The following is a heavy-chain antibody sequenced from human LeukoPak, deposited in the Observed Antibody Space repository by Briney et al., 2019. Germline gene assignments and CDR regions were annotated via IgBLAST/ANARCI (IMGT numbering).Heavy chain of an antibody. V-gene: IGHV1-69*01. J-gene: IGHJ4*02. D-gene: IGHD5-24*01. Sequence: KISCKGSGYSFTSYWIGWVRQAPGQGLEWMGGIIPIFGTANYAQKFQGRATITADESTSTAYMELSSLRSEDTAVYYCARGLQRWLQLGYFDYWGQGTLVTVSS. CDR2: IIPIFGTA. CDR3: ARGLQRWLQLGYFDY. CDR1: GYSFTSYW.